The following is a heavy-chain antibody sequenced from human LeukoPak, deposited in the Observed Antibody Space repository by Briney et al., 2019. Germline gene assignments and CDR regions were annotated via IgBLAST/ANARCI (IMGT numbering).Heavy chain of an antibody. CDR1: GGTFSSYA. CDR2: IIPIFGTA. Sequence: GASVKVSCKASGGTFSSYAISWVRQAPGQGLEWMGGIIPIFGTANYAQKFQGRVTITADKSTSTAYMELSSLRSEDTAVYYCARDRSSGWYREGWFDPWGQGTLVTVSS. V-gene: IGHV1-69*06. D-gene: IGHD6-19*01. CDR3: ARDRSSGWYREGWFDP. J-gene: IGHJ5*02.